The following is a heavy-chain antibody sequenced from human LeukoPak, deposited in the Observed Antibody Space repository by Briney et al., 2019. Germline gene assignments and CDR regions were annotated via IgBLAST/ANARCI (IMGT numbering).Heavy chain of an antibody. CDR1: SGSISSSNW. CDR2: IYHSGST. Sequence: TTSETLSLTCAVSSGSISSSNWWSWVRQPPGKGLEWIGEIYHSGSTNYNPSLKSRVTVSVDTSKNQFSLKLSSVTAADTAVYYCARERAETGDDSGYYYMDVWGKGTTVTVSS. J-gene: IGHJ6*03. CDR3: ARERAETGDDSGYYYMDV. D-gene: IGHD7-27*01. V-gene: IGHV4-4*02.